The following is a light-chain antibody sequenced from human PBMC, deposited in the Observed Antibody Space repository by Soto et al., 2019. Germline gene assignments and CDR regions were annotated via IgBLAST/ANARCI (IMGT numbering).Light chain of an antibody. Sequence: MTQSPATLSASVGDRVTITGLASQNINSWLAWYQQKPGKAPKLLIYEASSLEKGVPARFGGSGSGTEFTLTISSLQPDDFATYYCQQYNVYSWTFGQGTKVDIK. J-gene: IGKJ1*01. CDR3: QQYNVYSWT. CDR2: EAS. V-gene: IGKV1-5*03. CDR1: QNINSW.